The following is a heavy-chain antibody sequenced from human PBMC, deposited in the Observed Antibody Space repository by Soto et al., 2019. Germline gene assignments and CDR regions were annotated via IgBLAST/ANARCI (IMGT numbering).Heavy chain of an antibody. Sequence: QVQLVESGGGVVQPGRSLRLSCAASGFTFSSYAMLRVRQAPGKGLEWVAVISYDGSNKYYADSVKGRFTISRDNSKNTLYLQMNSLRAEDTAVYYCARAQGLLVVVPAGMFGVGMYFWGQGTLVTGSS. CDR2: ISYDGSNK. D-gene: IGHD2-2*01. V-gene: IGHV3-30-3*01. CDR1: GFTFSSYA. CDR3: ARAQGLLVVVPAGMFGVGMYF. J-gene: IGHJ4*02.